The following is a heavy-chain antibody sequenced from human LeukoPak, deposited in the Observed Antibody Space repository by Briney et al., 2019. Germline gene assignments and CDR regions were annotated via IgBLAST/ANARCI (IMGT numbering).Heavy chain of an antibody. CDR1: GGSISSYY. Sequence: PSETLSLTCTVAGGSISSYYWSWIRQPPGKGLEWIGYIYYNGNTNYNPSLKSRVTISVDTSKNQFSLKLSFVTAADTAVYYCARHFFGWAFDYWGQGTLVTVSS. J-gene: IGHJ4*02. CDR3: ARHFFGWAFDY. CDR2: IYYNGNT. V-gene: IGHV4-59*08. D-gene: IGHD3-10*01.